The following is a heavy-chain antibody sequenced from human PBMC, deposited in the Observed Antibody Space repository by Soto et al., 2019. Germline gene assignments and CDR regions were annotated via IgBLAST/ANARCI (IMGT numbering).Heavy chain of an antibody. V-gene: IGHV1-8*01. Sequence: QVQLVQSGAEVKKPGASVKVSCKASGYTFTSHDINWMRQATGQGLEWMGWMNPHSGHTNYAQKFQGRVTMTRDTSISTAYMELTSLRSEDTGVYYCASDMSTTWGQGTLVTVSS. CDR1: GYTFTSHD. CDR2: MNPHSGHT. J-gene: IGHJ5*02. CDR3: ASDMSTT. D-gene: IGHD2-2*01.